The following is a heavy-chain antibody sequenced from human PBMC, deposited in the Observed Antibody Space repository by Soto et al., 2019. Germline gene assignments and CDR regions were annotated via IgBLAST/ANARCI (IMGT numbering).Heavy chain of an antibody. CDR1: GGSFSCYY. D-gene: IGHD6-19*01. J-gene: IGHJ4*02. V-gene: IGHV4-34*01. Sequence: PSETLSLTFDVYGGSFSCYYWSWIRQPPGKGLEWIVEINHSGSTNYNPSLKSRVTISVDTSKNQFSLKLRSVTAADTAVYYCERRQWLVFGYWGQGTLVTVSS. CDR3: ERRQWLVFGY. CDR2: INHSGST.